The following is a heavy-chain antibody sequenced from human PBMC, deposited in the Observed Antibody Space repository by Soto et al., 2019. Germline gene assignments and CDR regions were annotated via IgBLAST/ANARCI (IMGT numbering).Heavy chain of an antibody. CDR2: IIPIFGTA. D-gene: IGHD5-18*01. CDR3: ARDGPGGAMAPFDY. CDR1: GGTFSSYA. V-gene: IGHV1-69*01. Sequence: QVQLVQSGAEVKKPGSSVKVSCKVSGGTFSSYAISWVRQAPGQGLEWMGGIIPIFGTANYAQKFQGRVTITADESTSTAYMELSSLRSEDTAVYYCARDGPGGAMAPFDYWGQGTLVTVSS. J-gene: IGHJ4*02.